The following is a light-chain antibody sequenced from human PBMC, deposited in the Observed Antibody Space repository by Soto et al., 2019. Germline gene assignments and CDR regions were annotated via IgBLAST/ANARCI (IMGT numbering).Light chain of an antibody. CDR3: QHYNSYSEA. V-gene: IGKV1-5*03. Sequence: DIKMTKSPSTLSGSVGDRVTITCRASQTISSWLAWYQQKPGKAPKLLIYKASTLKSGVPSRFSGSGSGTEFTLTIISLQPDDFATYYCQHYNSYSEAFGQGTKVDIK. CDR2: KAS. CDR1: QTISSW. J-gene: IGKJ1*01.